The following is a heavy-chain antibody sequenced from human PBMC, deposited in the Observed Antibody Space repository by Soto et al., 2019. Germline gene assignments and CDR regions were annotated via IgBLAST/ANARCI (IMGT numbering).Heavy chain of an antibody. Sequence: QVQLVQSGAEVKKPGASVKVSCKASGYTFTSYGISWVRQAPGQGLEWMGWMSAYNGNTKYAQKRQGRGTMTKDTSTSTAYMELRSLRSDDTAVYYCARRDGSGSLNWFDPWGQGTLVTVSS. CDR1: GYTFTSYG. CDR2: MSAYNGNT. D-gene: IGHD3-10*01. CDR3: ARRDGSGSLNWFDP. J-gene: IGHJ5*02. V-gene: IGHV1-18*01.